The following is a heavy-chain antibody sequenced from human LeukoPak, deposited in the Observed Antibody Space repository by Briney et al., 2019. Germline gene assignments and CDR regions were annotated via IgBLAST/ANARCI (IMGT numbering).Heavy chain of an antibody. J-gene: IGHJ4*02. CDR1: GFTFNSYT. Sequence: GGSLRLSCAASGFTFNSYTMSWVRQAPGKGLEWVSSISGSGGSTYYADSVKGRFTISRDNPKNTLYLQMNSLRAEDTAVYYCAKVWYRIAAAGYYFDYWGQGTLVTVSS. D-gene: IGHD6-13*01. CDR2: ISGSGGST. CDR3: AKVWYRIAAAGYYFDY. V-gene: IGHV3-23*01.